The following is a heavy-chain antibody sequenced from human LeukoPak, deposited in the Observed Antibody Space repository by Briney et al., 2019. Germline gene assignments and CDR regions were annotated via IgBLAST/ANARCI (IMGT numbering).Heavy chain of an antibody. J-gene: IGHJ3*02. Sequence: VASVRVSCKASGYTFTSHDVNWVRQAPGQGLEWMGWMKPNSGHTGLAQKFQGRVTMTRDTSITTAYMELSSLSSEDTAMYYCAMYYYDSRGSYVGAFDIWGQGTMVTVSS. V-gene: IGHV1-8*01. CDR2: MKPNSGHT. CDR1: GYTFTSHD. CDR3: AMYYYDSRGSYVGAFDI. D-gene: IGHD3-22*01.